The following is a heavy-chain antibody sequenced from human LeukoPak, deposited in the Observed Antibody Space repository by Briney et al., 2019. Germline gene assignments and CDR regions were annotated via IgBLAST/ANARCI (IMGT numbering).Heavy chain of an antibody. CDR2: FDPEDGET. D-gene: IGHD5-18*01. J-gene: IGHJ6*02. CDR1: GYTLTELS. V-gene: IGHV1-24*01. Sequence: GASVKVSCKVSGYTLTELSMHWVRQAPGKGLELMGGFDPEDGETIYAQKFQGRVTMTEDTSTDTAYMELSSLRSEDTAVYYCATDTRIQLWLSGGYGMDVWGQGTTVTVSS. CDR3: ATDTRIQLWLSGGYGMDV.